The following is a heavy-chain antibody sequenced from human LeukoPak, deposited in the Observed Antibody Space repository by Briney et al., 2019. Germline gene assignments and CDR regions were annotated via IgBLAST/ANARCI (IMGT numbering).Heavy chain of an antibody. V-gene: IGHV4-59*01. CDR3: ARRSNWGLWIDY. CDR1: GGSMSSYY. Sequence: PSETLSLTCAVSGGSMSSYYWNWIRQPPGKGLEWFGEIDYSGRTNYNPSVKSRVTISVDTSKNQFSLKLSSVTAADTAVYYCARRSNWGLWIDYWGQGTLVTVSS. CDR2: IDYSGRT. D-gene: IGHD7-27*01. J-gene: IGHJ4*02.